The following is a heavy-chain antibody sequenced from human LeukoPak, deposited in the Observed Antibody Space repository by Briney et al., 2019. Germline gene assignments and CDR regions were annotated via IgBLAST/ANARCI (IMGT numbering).Heavy chain of an antibody. Sequence: GGSLRLSCAASGFTFSNYAMSWVRQATGKGLEWVSAITGSGGNTYYADSVKGRFTISRDNSKNTVFLQMNSLRAEDTAVYYCAKWGDYDVLTGYYVSDYWGQGTLVTVSS. CDR1: GFTFSNYA. CDR2: ITGSGGNT. V-gene: IGHV3-23*01. J-gene: IGHJ4*02. D-gene: IGHD3-9*01. CDR3: AKWGDYDVLTGYYVSDY.